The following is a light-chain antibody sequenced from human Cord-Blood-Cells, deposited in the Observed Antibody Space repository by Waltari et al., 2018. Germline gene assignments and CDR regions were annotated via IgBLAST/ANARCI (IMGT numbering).Light chain of an antibody. CDR1: QSLLHSNGYNY. V-gene: IGKV2-28*01. CDR2: LGS. CDR3: MQALQTPLT. J-gene: IGKJ4*01. Sequence: DIAMTQSPLSLPVTPGEPASISCSSIQSLLHSNGYNYLDWYLQQPGQSPQLLIYLGSNRASGVPDRFSGSGSGTDFTLKISRVEAEDVWVYYCMQALQTPLTFGGVTKVEIK.